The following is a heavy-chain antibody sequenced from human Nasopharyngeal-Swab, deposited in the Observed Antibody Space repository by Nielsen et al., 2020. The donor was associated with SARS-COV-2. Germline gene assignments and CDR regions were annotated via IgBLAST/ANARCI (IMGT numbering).Heavy chain of an antibody. D-gene: IGHD2-21*02. CDR1: GFTFSSYA. CDR3: AKDRVVVVTAMDAFDN. J-gene: IGHJ3*02. V-gene: IGHV3-23*01. CDR2: ISGSDGST. Sequence: GESLKISCAASGFTFSSYAMSWVRQAPGKGLEWVSAISGSDGSTSYADSLKGRFTISRDNSKNTLYLQVNSLRAEDTAVYNCAKDRVVVVTAMDAFDNWGQGTMVTVSS.